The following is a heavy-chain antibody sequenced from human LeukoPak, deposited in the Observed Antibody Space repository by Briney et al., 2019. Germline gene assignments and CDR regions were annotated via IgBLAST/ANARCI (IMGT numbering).Heavy chain of an antibody. J-gene: IGHJ4*02. D-gene: IGHD3-10*02. Sequence: PGGSLRLSCVASEFTFTSYGMHWVRQAPGKGLEWVAFLRYDGSNRSYADSVKGRFTISRDNSKNTLYLQMNSLRAEDTAVHYCAKDVDLFGELYFDSWGQGTLVTVSS. CDR3: AKDVDLFGELYFDS. CDR2: LRYDGSNR. V-gene: IGHV3-30*02. CDR1: EFTFTSYG.